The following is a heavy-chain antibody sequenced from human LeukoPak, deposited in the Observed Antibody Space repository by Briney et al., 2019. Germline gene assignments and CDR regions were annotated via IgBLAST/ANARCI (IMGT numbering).Heavy chain of an antibody. D-gene: IGHD6-19*01. CDR2: ISYDGSNK. J-gene: IGHJ4*02. V-gene: IGHV3-30*18. CDR3: AKDRGRSSGWFHFVY. Sequence: GGSLRLSCAASGFTFSSYGMHWVRQAPGKGLEWVAVISYDGSNKYYADSVKGRFTISRDNSKNTLYLQMNSLRAEDTAVYYCAKDRGRSSGWFHFVYWGQGTLVTVSS. CDR1: GFTFSSYG.